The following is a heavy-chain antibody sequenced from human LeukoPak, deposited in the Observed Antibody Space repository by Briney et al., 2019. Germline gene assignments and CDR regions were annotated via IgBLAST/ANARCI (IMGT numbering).Heavy chain of an antibody. CDR1: GGSISSSNW. CDR3: ARSIGPLLVVVNGDAFDI. V-gene: IGHV4-4*02. Sequence: SETLSLTCAVSGGSISSSNWWSWVRQPPGKGLEWIGEIYHSGSTNYNPSLKSRVTISVDKSKNQFSLKLSSVTAADTAVYYCARSIGPLLVVVNGDAFDIWGQGTMVTVSS. D-gene: IGHD3-22*01. J-gene: IGHJ3*02. CDR2: IYHSGST.